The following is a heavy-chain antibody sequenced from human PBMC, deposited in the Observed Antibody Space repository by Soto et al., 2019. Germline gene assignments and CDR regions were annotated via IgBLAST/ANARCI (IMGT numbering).Heavy chain of an antibody. CDR3: ARDPLYYYDSSGFFPSDAFDI. CDR2: ISAYNGNT. V-gene: IGHV1-18*01. CDR1: GYTFTSYG. J-gene: IGHJ3*02. Sequence: GASVKVSCKASGYTFTSYGISWVRQAPGQGLEWMGWISAYNGNTNYAQKLQGRVTMTTDTSTSTAYMELRSLRSDDTAVYYCARDPLYYYDSSGFFPSDAFDIWGQGTMVTVSS. D-gene: IGHD3-22*01.